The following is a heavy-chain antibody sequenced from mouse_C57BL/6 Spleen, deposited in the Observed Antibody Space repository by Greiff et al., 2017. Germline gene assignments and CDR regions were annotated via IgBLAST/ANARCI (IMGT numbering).Heavy chain of an antibody. J-gene: IGHJ2*01. CDR2: INPNNGGT. CDR3: ARSFALLRSFDY. V-gene: IGHV1-26*01. D-gene: IGHD1-1*01. Sequence: VQLQQSGPELVKPGASVKISCKASGYTFTDYYMNWVKQSHGKSLEWIGDINPNNGGTSYNQKFKGKATLTVDKSSSTAYMERRSLTSEDSAVYYCARSFALLRSFDYWGRGTTLTVAS. CDR1: GYTFTDYY.